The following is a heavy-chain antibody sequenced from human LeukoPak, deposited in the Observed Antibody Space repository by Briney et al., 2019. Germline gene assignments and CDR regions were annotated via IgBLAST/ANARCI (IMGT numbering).Heavy chain of an antibody. CDR3: ARDYYENIAHSHMLPF. CDR1: GFTSSSYW. CDR2: IKQDGGES. Sequence: GGSLRLSCAASGFTSSSYWMHWVRQAPGKGLEWVANIKQDGGESYYVDSVKGRFTIFRENAKNSLYLQMNNLRAEDTAVYYCARDYYENIAHSHMLPFWGQGTLVTVSS. D-gene: IGHD1-26*01. J-gene: IGHJ4*02. V-gene: IGHV3-7*03.